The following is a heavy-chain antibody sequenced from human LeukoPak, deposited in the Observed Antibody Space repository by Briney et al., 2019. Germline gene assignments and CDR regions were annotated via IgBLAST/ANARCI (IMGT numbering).Heavy chain of an antibody. V-gene: IGHV3-33*01. CDR3: ARFLVATGSFDY. D-gene: IGHD5-12*01. CDR1: GFAFNTYA. Sequence: PGRSLRLSCAASGFAFNTYAMHWVRQAPGKGLEWVTLIWHDGSHKFYIDSVRGRFTISRDSSRNTVYLQMNGLRAEDTAVYYCARFLVATGSFDYWGQGTLVTVSS. CDR2: IWHDGSHK. J-gene: IGHJ4*02.